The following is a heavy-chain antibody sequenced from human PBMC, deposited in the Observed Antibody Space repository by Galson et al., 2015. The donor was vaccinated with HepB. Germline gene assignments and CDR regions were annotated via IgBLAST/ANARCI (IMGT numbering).Heavy chain of an antibody. CDR1: GGTFSSYA. D-gene: IGHD1-26*01. CDR3: ARSYIYSGIYGWRVPFDY. Sequence: SVKVSCKASGGTFSSYAISWVRQAPGQGLEWMGRSKACNGNTKYSQEFQGRVTITRDTSSSTAYMELSSLRSADTAVYYCARSYIYSGIYGWRVPFDYLGQGTLITVSS. V-gene: IGHV1-3*02. J-gene: IGHJ4*02. CDR2: SKACNGNT.